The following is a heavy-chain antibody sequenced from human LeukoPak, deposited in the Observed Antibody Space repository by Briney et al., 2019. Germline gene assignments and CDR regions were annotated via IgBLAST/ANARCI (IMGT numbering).Heavy chain of an antibody. CDR1: GFTVSGYY. D-gene: IGHD5-12*01. Sequence: GGSPRLSCAASGFTVSGYYMSWVRQAPGKGLEWVSTIYSDGSTYYADSVKGRFIISRDNSKNTLYLQMYSLRAEDTAVYFCVGGEWLRSGLGYWGQGTLVTVSS. J-gene: IGHJ4*02. CDR2: IYSDGST. CDR3: VGGEWLRSGLGY. V-gene: IGHV3-53*01.